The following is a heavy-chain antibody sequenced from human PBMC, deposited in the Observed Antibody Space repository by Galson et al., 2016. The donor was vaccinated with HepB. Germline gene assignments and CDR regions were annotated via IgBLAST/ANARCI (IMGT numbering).Heavy chain of an antibody. CDR3: AREGEYHGPRPDWFDP. CDR1: GSSITNDYY. Sequence: SETLSLTCTVSGSSITNDYYWGWIRQPPGKGLEWIGSIYHSGITYYNPSLKSRVTITVDTSDNRFSLRLTSVTAADTAVYYCAREGEYHGPRPDWFDPWGQGTLVTVSS. D-gene: IGHD6-6*01. J-gene: IGHJ5*02. V-gene: IGHV4-38-2*02. CDR2: IYHSGIT.